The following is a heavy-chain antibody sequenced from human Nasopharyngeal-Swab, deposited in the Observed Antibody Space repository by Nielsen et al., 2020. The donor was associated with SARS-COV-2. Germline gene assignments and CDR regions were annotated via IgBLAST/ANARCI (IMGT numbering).Heavy chain of an antibody. D-gene: IGHD1-7*01. CDR1: GGSFSSYY. Sequence: SETLSLTCAVYGGSFSSYYWNWFRQPPGKGLEWIGEINHSESTNYNPSLKSRVTISVDTSKNQFSLKLSSVTAADTAVYYCARLTGTLDYWGQGTLVTVSS. CDR3: ARLTGTLDY. V-gene: IGHV4-34*01. J-gene: IGHJ4*02. CDR2: INHSEST.